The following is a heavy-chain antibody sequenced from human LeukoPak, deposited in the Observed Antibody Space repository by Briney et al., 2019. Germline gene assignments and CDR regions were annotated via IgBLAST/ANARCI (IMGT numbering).Heavy chain of an antibody. D-gene: IGHD2-21*02. Sequence: ASVKVSCTASGLTFTDDYVHWVRQAPGQGLECMGWINVNSGVTDYAQKFQGRVTMSRDTSISTAYMELSWLRSDDTAVYYCARVPRVVPTKPFDYWGQGTLVTASS. CDR2: INVNSGVT. J-gene: IGHJ4*02. V-gene: IGHV1-2*02. CDR1: GLTFTDDY. CDR3: ARVPRVVPTKPFDY.